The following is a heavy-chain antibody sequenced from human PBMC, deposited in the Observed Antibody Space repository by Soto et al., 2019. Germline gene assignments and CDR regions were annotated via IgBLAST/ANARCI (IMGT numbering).Heavy chain of an antibody. CDR3: ARYGSGSYI. Sequence: SETLSLTCAVSGYSISSGYYWGWIRQPPGKGLEWIGSIYHSGSTYYNPSLKSRVTISVDTSKNQFPLKLSSVTAAATAVYYCARYGSGSYIWGQGTLVTVSS. J-gene: IGHJ4*02. D-gene: IGHD3-10*01. CDR1: GYSISSGYY. V-gene: IGHV4-38-2*01. CDR2: IYHSGST.